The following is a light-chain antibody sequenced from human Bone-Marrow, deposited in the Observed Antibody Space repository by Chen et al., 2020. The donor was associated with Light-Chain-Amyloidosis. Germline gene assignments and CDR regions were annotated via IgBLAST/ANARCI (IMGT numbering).Light chain of an antibody. CDR3: QSADSSGTYEVI. V-gene: IGLV3-25*03. CDR2: RDT. Sequence: SYEPPPPPSVSVSPGQTARIPCSGDDLPTKYAYWYQQKPGQAPVLVIHRDTERPSGISERFSGSSSGTTATLTISGVQAEDEADYHCQSADSSGTYEVIFGGGTKLTVL. J-gene: IGLJ2*01. CDR1: DLPTKY.